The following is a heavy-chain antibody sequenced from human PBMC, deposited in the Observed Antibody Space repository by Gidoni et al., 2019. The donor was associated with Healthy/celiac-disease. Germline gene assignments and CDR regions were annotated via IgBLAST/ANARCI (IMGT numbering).Heavy chain of an antibody. D-gene: IGHD5-18*01. CDR3: AHRRGAAMVNWFDP. J-gene: IGHJ5*02. CDR2: IYWNDDT. V-gene: IGHV2-5*01. CDR1: GFSLSTSGVG. Sequence: QITLKESGPTLVKPTQTLPLSCTFSGFSLSTSGVGVGWIRQPPGKALEWLALIYWNDDTRYSPSLKSRLTITKDTSKNQVVLTMTNMDPVDTATYYCAHRRGAAMVNWFDPWGQGTLVTVSS.